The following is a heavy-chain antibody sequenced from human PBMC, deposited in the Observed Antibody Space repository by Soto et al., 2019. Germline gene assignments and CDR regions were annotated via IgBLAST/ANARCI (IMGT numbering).Heavy chain of an antibody. CDR2: ISTYNGNT. V-gene: IGHV1-18*01. Sequence: GASVKVSCKASGYTFTSYDISWVRQAPGQGLEWMGWISTYNGNTNYAQKLQGRVTMTTDTSTSTAYMELRSQRSDDTAVYYCARGFRVAATRWWFDPWGQGTLVTSPQ. D-gene: IGHD2-15*01. J-gene: IGHJ5*02. CDR1: GYTFTSYD. CDR3: ARGFRVAATRWWFDP.